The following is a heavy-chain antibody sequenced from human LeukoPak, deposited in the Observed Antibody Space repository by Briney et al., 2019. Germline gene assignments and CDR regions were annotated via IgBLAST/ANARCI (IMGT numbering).Heavy chain of an antibody. V-gene: IGHV3-23*01. CDR3: AKDHGGYCSGGSCYYFDY. CDR2: ISGSGGST. J-gene: IGHJ4*02. CDR1: GFTFSSYA. D-gene: IGHD2-15*01. Sequence: GGSLRLSCAASGFTFSSYAMSWVRRAPGKGLEWVSAISGSGGSTYYADSVKGRFTISRDNSKNTLYLQMNSLRAEDTAVYYCAKDHGGYCSGGSCYYFDYWGQGTLVTVSS.